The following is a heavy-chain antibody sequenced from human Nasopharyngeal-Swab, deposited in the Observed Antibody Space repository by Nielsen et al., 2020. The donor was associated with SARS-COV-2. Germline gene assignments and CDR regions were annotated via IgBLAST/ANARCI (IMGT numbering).Heavy chain of an antibody. J-gene: IGHJ4*02. CDR3: ARHTLYGGNSGDY. V-gene: IGHV5-51*01. D-gene: IGHD4-23*01. Sequence: GESLKISCQGAGYRFSSYWIGWVRQLPGKGLEWMGVIYPADSDTRYSPSFQGQVTISADKSIDTVYLQWNSLKASDTAVYYCARHTLYGGNSGDYWCQGTLVTVSS. CDR2: IYPADSDT. CDR1: GYRFSSYW.